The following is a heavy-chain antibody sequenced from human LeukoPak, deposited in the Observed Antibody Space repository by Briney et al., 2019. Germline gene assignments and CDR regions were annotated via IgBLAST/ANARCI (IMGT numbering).Heavy chain of an antibody. Sequence: RASVKVSCKASGYYLVTYPINWVRQAPGQGLEWMGWINTNTGNTRYAQGFTGRFVFSLDTSVSTAYLQISSLKAEDTAVYYCARDYSGYDNHYYYYMDVWGKGTTVTVSS. CDR1: GYYLVTYP. CDR3: ARDYSGYDNHYYYYMDV. J-gene: IGHJ6*03. CDR2: INTNTGNT. V-gene: IGHV7-4-1*02. D-gene: IGHD5-12*01.